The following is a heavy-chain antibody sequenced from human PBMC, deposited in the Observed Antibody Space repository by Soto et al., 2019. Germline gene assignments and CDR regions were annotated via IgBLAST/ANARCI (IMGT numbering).Heavy chain of an antibody. CDR1: GYSFTSYW. D-gene: IGHD2-15*01. Sequence: PGESLKISRKGSGYSFTSYWIGWVRQMPGKGLEWMGIIYPGDSDTRYSPSFQGQVTISADKSISTAYLQWSSLKASDTAMYYCARHPDCSGGSCYSDYYYYYGMDVWGQGTTVTVSS. CDR3: ARHPDCSGGSCYSDYYYYYGMDV. V-gene: IGHV5-51*01. J-gene: IGHJ6*02. CDR2: IYPGDSDT.